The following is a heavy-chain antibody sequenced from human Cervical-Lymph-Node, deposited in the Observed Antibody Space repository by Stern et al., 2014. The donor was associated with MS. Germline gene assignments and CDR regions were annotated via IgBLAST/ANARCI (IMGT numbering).Heavy chain of an antibody. CDR1: GYTFTAYY. D-gene: IGHD6-19*01. CDR3: ARGIAVAGNCFDH. J-gene: IGHJ4*02. CDR2: INPNSGAT. Sequence: QMQLVQSGAEVKKPGASVKVSCKASGYTFTAYYIHWGRQAPGQGLEWMGWINPNSGATNYAQRFQGWVTMTRDTSITTAYMELSRLRSDDTALYYCARGIAVAGNCFDHWGQGTLVTVSS. V-gene: IGHV1-2*04.